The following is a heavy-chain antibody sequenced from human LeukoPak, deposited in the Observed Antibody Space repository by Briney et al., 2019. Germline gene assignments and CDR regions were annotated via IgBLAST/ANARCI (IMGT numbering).Heavy chain of an antibody. D-gene: IGHD3-10*01. CDR1: GGSFSGYY. CDR3: ARGGDYYGSVYGIDV. CDR2: INHSGST. J-gene: IGHJ6*02. V-gene: IGHV4-34*01. Sequence: SETLSLTCAVYGGSFSGYYWSWIRQPPGKGLEWIGEINHSGSTNYNPSLTSRGTISVDTSKNQFSLKLSSVPAADTAVYYCARGGDYYGSVYGIDVWGQGTTVTVSS.